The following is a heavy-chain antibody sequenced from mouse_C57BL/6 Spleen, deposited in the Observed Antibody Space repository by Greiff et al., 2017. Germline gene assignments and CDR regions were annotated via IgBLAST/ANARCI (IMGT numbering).Heavy chain of an antibody. Sequence: EVQRVESGGGLVKPGGSLKLSCAASGFTFSSYAMSWVRQTPEKRLEWVATISDGGSYTYYPDNVKGRFTISRDKAKNNLYLQMSHLKSEDTAMYYCARLPHYYYGSSLDDWGQGTTLTVSS. D-gene: IGHD1-1*01. V-gene: IGHV5-4*01. CDR1: GFTFSSYA. CDR2: ISDGGSYT. J-gene: IGHJ2*01. CDR3: ARLPHYYYGSSLDD.